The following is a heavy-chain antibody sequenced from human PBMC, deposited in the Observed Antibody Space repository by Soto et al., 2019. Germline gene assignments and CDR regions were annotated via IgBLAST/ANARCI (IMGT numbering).Heavy chain of an antibody. CDR2: ISYDGSNK. J-gene: IGHJ5*02. CDR1: GFTFSSYA. V-gene: IGHV3-30-3*01. CDR3: ARERGVAATWFDP. D-gene: IGHD2-15*01. Sequence: QVQLVESGGGVVQPGRSLRLSCAASGFTFSSYAMHWVRQAPGKGLEWVAVISYDGSNKYYADSVKCRFTISRDNSKNTLYLQMNSLRAEDTAVYYCARERGVAATWFDPWGQGTLVTVSS.